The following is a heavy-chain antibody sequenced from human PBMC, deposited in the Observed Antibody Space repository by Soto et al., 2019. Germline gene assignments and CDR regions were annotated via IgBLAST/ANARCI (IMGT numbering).Heavy chain of an antibody. Sequence: EVQLVESGGGLVQPGGSPRLSCVVSGFTFNTYWMTWIRQAPGKGLEWVATIKEDETEKYYGDSVKGRFTISRDNAKNSLFLQMNNLRVDDTAVYYCVRARVDYWGQGILVTVSS. J-gene: IGHJ4*02. CDR3: VRARVDY. CDR1: GFTFNTYW. CDR2: IKEDETEK. V-gene: IGHV3-7*04.